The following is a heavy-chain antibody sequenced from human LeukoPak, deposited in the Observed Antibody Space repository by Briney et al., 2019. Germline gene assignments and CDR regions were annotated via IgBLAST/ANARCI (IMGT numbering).Heavy chain of an antibody. D-gene: IGHD6-19*01. CDR3: AKGIAVAGNHDAFDI. Sequence: GGSLRLSCAASGFTFSSYAMSWVRQAPGKGLEWVSAISGSGGSTYYADSVKGRFTISRDNSKNTLYLQMSSLRAEDTAVYYCAKGIAVAGNHDAFDIWGQGTMVTVSS. J-gene: IGHJ3*02. V-gene: IGHV3-23*01. CDR1: GFTFSSYA. CDR2: ISGSGGST.